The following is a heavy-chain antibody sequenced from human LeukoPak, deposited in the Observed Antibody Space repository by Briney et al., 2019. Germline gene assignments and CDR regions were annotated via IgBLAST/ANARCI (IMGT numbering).Heavy chain of an antibody. J-gene: IGHJ4*02. D-gene: IGHD3-3*01. CDR1: GFTFSSYS. Sequence: GGPLGLSCAASGFTFSSYSMNWVRQAPGKGLEWVSSISSSSSYIYYADSVKGRFTISRDNSKNTLYLQMNSLRAEDTAVYYCAGHARDYDFWSGYYFDYWGQGTLVTVSS. CDR2: ISSSSSYI. V-gene: IGHV3-21*01. CDR3: AGHARDYDFWSGYYFDY.